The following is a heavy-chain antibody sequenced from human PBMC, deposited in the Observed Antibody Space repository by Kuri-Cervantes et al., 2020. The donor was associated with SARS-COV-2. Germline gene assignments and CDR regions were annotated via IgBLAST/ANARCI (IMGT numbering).Heavy chain of an antibody. CDR2: ISWNSGSI. J-gene: IGHJ4*02. CDR1: GFTFDDYA. CDR3: ARIGELGIPDY. D-gene: IGHD7-27*01. Sequence: GGSLRLSCAASGFTFDDYAMHRVRQAPGKGLEWVSGISWNSGSIGYADSVKGRFTISRDNAKNSLYLQMNSLRAEDTAVYYCARIGELGIPDYWGQGTLVTVSS. V-gene: IGHV3-9*01.